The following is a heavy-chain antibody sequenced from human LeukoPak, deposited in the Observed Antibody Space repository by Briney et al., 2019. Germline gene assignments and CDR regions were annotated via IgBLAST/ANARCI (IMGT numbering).Heavy chain of an antibody. V-gene: IGHV3-30*04. J-gene: IGHJ4*02. CDR1: GFIFSNYA. CDR2: ISSDGSKI. Sequence: PGGSLRLSCAASGFIFSNYAMHWVRQAPGKGLEWVALISSDGSKIYYADSVKGRFTISRDNSRNTLYLQMNSLRAEDSAVYYCARGLHRRCSGGICYQPFDYWGQGTLVTVS. CDR3: ARGLHRRCSGGICYQPFDY. D-gene: IGHD2-15*01.